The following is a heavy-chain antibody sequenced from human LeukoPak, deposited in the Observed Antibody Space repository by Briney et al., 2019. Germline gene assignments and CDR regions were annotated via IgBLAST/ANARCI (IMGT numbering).Heavy chain of an antibody. V-gene: IGHV4-61*02. CDR3: ARADSSGYYFRNDAFDI. CDR2: IYTSGST. Sequence: SETLSLTCTVSGCSISSGSYYWSWIRQPAGKGLEWIGRIYTSGSTNYNPSLKSRVTISVDTSKNQFSLKLSSVTAADTAEYYCARADSSGYYFRNDAFDIWGQGTMVTVSS. D-gene: IGHD3-22*01. CDR1: GCSISSGSYY. J-gene: IGHJ3*02.